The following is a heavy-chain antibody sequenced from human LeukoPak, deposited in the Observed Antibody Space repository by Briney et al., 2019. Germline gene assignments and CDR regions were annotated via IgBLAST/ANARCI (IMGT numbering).Heavy chain of an antibody. CDR3: ARAWLGYCSSTSCYAAPRKYYFDY. J-gene: IGHJ4*02. D-gene: IGHD2-2*01. V-gene: IGHV4-34*01. Sequence: SETLSLTCAVYGGSFSGYYWSWIRQPPGKGLEWVGEINHSGSTNYNPSLKSRVTISVDTSKNQFSLKLSSVTAADTAVYYCARAWLGYCSSTSCYAAPRKYYFDYWGQGTLVTVSS. CDR1: GGSFSGYY. CDR2: INHSGST.